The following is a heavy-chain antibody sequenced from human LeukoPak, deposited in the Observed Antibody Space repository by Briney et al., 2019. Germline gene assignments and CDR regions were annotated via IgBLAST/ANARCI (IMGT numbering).Heavy chain of an antibody. CDR1: GYTFTNYY. CDR3: ARDPRNRNDGLYYYMDV. V-gene: IGHV1-46*03. J-gene: IGHJ6*03. Sequence: GASVTVSCKASGYTFTNYYIHWVRQAPGQGREWMGVISPNGASTTYAQKLQGRVTVTRDTSTSTVYMELSSLRSEDSAMYYCARDPRNRNDGLYYYMDVWGQGPTVTVSS. CDR2: ISPNGAST. D-gene: IGHD1-1*01.